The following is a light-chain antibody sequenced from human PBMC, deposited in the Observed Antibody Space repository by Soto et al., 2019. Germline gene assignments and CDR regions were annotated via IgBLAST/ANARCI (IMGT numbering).Light chain of an antibody. CDR2: DAS. CDR1: QSIRTF. V-gene: IGKV3-11*01. J-gene: IGKJ1*01. CDR3: QQRDNWPHT. Sequence: EIVLTQSPATLSLSPWERATPSCRASQSIRTFLASYQHRPGEATRLLTYDASGRATGIPTMFSGRWSGTVSNPTISSLVPEDSAFYYCQQRDNWPHTFGQGTKVDIK.